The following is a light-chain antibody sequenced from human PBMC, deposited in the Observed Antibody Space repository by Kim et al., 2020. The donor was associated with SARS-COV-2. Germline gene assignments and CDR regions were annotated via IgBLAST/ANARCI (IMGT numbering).Light chain of an antibody. CDR1: KLGDKY. CDR3: QTWDRNTAHYV. CDR2: HDS. Sequence: SYELTQPPSVSVSPGQTASISCSGNKLGDKYACWYQQKPGQSPVLVIYHDSQRPSWIPERFSCSNSGNTATLTISGTQAMDEADYYCQTWDRNTAHYVFGTGTQVTVL. J-gene: IGLJ1*01. V-gene: IGLV3-1*01.